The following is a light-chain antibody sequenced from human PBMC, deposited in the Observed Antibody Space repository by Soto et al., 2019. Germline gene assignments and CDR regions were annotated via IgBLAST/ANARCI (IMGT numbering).Light chain of an antibody. CDR2: SNN. V-gene: IGLV1-44*01. J-gene: IGLJ1*01. Sequence: QSALTQPPSASGTPGQRVTISCSGSSXNIGSNTVNWYQQLPGTAPKLLIYSNNQRPSGVPDRFSGSKSGTSASLAISGLQSEDEADYYCAAWDDSLNGLYVFGTGTKLTVL. CDR3: AAWDDSLNGLYV. CDR1: SXNIGSNT.